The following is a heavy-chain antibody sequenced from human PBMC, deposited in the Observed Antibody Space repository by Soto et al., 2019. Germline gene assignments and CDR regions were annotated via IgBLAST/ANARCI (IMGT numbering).Heavy chain of an antibody. V-gene: IGHV3-30-3*01. CDR1: GFIFSGYA. CDR3: AKETRGYEIDS. Sequence: QAQLVESGGGVVQPGRSLRLSCAASGFIFSGYAMHWVRQSPGKGLEWVAVVSYDGDTEYYADSVKGRFTISRDNSQNTLYLQMNSLRPEDAAIFYCAKETRGYEIDSCGQGTLVTVSS. J-gene: IGHJ4*02. D-gene: IGHD5-12*01. CDR2: VSYDGDTE.